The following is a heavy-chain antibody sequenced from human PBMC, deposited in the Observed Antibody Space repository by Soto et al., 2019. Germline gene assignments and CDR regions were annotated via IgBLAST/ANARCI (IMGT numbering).Heavy chain of an antibody. Sequence: SETPSLTCTVSGGSISSSSYYWGWIRQPPGKGLEWIGSIDYSGSTYYNPSLKSRVTISVDTSKNQFSLKVSSVTAADTAVYYCARRRVYDYYSMDVWGQGTTVTVSS. CDR2: IDYSGST. CDR1: GGSISSSSYY. V-gene: IGHV4-39*01. J-gene: IGHJ6*02. CDR3: ARRRVYDYYSMDV. D-gene: IGHD6-13*01.